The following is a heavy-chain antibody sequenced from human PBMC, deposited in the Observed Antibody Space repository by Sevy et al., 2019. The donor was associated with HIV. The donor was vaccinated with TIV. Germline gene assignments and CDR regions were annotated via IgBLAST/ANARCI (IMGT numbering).Heavy chain of an antibody. J-gene: IGHJ4*02. Sequence: SETLSLTCSVSGGSISSNFWTWVRQSPGKALEWIGNIDFTGNTDYSPSLKSRVTLSLDTSKSQFSLTLKSVTAADTAIYFCARASTTRPRVLDYWGQGTLVTVSS. CDR3: ARASTTRPRVLDY. CDR2: IDFTGNT. V-gene: IGHV4-59*01. D-gene: IGHD1-1*01. CDR1: GGSISSNF.